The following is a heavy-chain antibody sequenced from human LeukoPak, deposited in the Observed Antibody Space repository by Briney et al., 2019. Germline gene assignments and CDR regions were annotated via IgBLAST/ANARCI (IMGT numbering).Heavy chain of an antibody. CDR2: IYYSGIT. J-gene: IGHJ4*02. CDR1: GGSVSSGDYY. CDR3: ARGADY. V-gene: IGHV4-30-4*01. Sequence: SETLSLTCTVSGGSVSSGDYYWSWLRQPPGKGLEWIGYIYYSGITYYNPSLRSRVSISVDTSKNQFSLKLSSVTAADTAVYFCARGADYWGQGTLVTVSS.